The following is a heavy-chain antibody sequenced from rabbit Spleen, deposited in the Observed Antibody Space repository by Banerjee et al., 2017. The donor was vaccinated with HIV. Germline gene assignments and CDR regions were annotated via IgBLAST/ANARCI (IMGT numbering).Heavy chain of an antibody. V-gene: IGHV1S40*01. Sequence: QSLEESGGNLVKPGASLTLTCTASGFSFSSGYYMCWVRQAPGKGLEWIACIYTGSSDNTFYASWAKGRFTISKTSSTTVTLQMTSLTAADTATYFCARGSATMTMVITGFYLSLWGPGTLVTVS. D-gene: IGHD2-1*01. CDR1: GFSFSSGYY. CDR3: ARGSATMTMVITGFYLSL. CDR2: IYTGSSDNT. J-gene: IGHJ4*01.